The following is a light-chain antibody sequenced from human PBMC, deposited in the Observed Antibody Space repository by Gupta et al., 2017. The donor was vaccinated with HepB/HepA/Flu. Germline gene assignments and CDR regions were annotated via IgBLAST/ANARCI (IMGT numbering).Light chain of an antibody. V-gene: IGKV3-15*01. Sequence: EIVMTQSPVTLSVSPGERATLSCMASQSVSSNLAWYQQKPGQAPRLLIYGASTRATGIPARFSGSGSGTEFTLTISSLQSEDFAIYYCQQYNNWPPLTFGGGTKVEIQ. CDR3: QQYNNWPPLT. CDR1: QSVSSN. CDR2: GAS. J-gene: IGKJ4*01.